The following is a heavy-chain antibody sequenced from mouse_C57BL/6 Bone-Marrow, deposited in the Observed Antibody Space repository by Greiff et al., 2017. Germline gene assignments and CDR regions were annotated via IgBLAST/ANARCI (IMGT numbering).Heavy chain of an antibody. V-gene: IGHV1-55*01. D-gene: IGHD1-1*01. CDR2: IYPGSGST. CDR3: ARAVVPYFGY. J-gene: IGHJ2*01. Sequence: QVQLQQPGAELVKPGASVTMSCKASGYTFTSYWITWVTQRPGQGLEWIGGIYPGSGSTNYNEKFKSKATMTLDTSSSTAYLQLSSLTSEDSAVYYCARAVVPYFGYWGQGTTLTVSS. CDR1: GYTFTSYW.